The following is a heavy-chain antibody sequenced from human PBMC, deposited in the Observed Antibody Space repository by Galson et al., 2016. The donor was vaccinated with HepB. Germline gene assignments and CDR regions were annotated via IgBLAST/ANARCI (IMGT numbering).Heavy chain of an antibody. J-gene: IGHJ4*02. D-gene: IGHD5-18*01. CDR3: AGDISAGFAGYSYNSYYFDY. CDR2: SSVYNGNT. Sequence: SVKVSCKASGYSFSTYGITWVRQAPGEGLEWMGWSSVYNGNTNYAEKFQGRVTMTADTSTSTAYMELRNLRADDTAVYFCAGDISAGFAGYSYNSYYFDYWGQGTLVAVSS. V-gene: IGHV1-18*01. CDR1: GYSFSTYG.